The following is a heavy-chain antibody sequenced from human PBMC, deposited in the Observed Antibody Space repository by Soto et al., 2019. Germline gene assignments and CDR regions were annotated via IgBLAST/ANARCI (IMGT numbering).Heavy chain of an antibody. CDR1: GFTFSSYS. V-gene: IGHV3-21*02. J-gene: IGHJ6*02. CDR2: ISSSSSYI. Sequence: EVQLVESGGGLVKPGGSLRLSCAASGFTFSSYSMNWVRQAPGKGLEWVASISSSSSYIYYADSVKGRFTISRDKAKNSLFLQMSILRAEDTALYYCARHQGPAAGNYGMDVWGRGTTVTVSS. D-gene: IGHD6-13*01. CDR3: ARHQGPAAGNYGMDV.